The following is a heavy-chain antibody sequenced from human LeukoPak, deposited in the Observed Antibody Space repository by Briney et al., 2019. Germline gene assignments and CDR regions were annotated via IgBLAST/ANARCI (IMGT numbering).Heavy chain of an antibody. V-gene: IGHV3-23*01. CDR2: ISGSGGST. CDR1: GFTFSSYA. CDR3: AQTGGSSDDFDY. Sequence: GGSLRLSSAASGFTFSSYAMGWVRQAPGEWLGFVSAISGSGGSTYYADSVKGRFTLSRDNSKNTLYLQMNSLRAEDTAVYYCAQTGGSSDDFDYWGQGNLVTVSS. D-gene: IGHD1-26*01. J-gene: IGHJ4*02.